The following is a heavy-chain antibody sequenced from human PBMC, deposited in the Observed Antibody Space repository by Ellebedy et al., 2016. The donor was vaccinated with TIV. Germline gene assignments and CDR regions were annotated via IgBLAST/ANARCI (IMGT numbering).Heavy chain of an antibody. CDR1: GFTFNDYG. CDR2: IWNDGSQI. V-gene: IGHV3-33*01. Sequence: GESLKISCVAASGFTFNDYGMHWVRQAPGKGLEWVAVIWNDGSQIYYGQSVKGRFTISRDDSMGTLYLQMDSLRAEDTASYYCARSYGGNRMDSWGQGTLVTVSS. D-gene: IGHD4-23*01. J-gene: IGHJ4*02. CDR3: ARSYGGNRMDS.